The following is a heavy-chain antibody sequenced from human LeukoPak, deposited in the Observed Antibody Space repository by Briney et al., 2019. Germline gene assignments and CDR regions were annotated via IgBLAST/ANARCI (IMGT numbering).Heavy chain of an antibody. V-gene: IGHV4-61*05. Sequence: PSETLSLTCTVSGGSISSSSYYWGWIRQPPGKGLEWIGYIYYSGSTNYNPSLKSRVTISVDTSKNQFSLKLSSVTAADTAVYYCARHIIEYSSSALFDYWGQGTLVTVSS. CDR2: IYYSGST. CDR1: GGSISSSSYY. J-gene: IGHJ4*02. D-gene: IGHD6-6*01. CDR3: ARHIIEYSSSALFDY.